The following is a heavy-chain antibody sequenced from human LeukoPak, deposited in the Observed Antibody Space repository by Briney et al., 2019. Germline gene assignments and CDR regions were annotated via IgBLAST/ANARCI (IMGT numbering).Heavy chain of an antibody. J-gene: IGHJ4*02. CDR2: ITGISTYM. CDR3: ATDPGGGSWYSLYY. D-gene: IGHD6-13*01. Sequence: GGSLRLSCTASGFTFSSYSMNWVRQAPGKGLEWVSSITGISTYMYYTDSVKGRFTISRDNAKNSLYLQMNSLRAEDTAVYYCATDPGGGSWYSLYYWGQGTLVTVSS. CDR1: GFTFSSYS. V-gene: IGHV3-21*01.